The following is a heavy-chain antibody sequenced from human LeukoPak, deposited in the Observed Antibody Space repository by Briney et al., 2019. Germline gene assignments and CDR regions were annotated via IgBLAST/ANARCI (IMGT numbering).Heavy chain of an antibody. CDR1: GYSFTSYW. Sequence: GESLKISCKASGYSFTSYWIGWVRQMPGKGLEWMGIIDPSDSDIRYTPSFQGQVTISADKSLSTAYLQWNGLKASDTAIYYCARQTAMGRSGDYWGQGTLVTVSS. J-gene: IGHJ4*02. CDR2: IDPSDSDI. CDR3: ARQTAMGRSGDY. D-gene: IGHD7-27*01. V-gene: IGHV5-51*01.